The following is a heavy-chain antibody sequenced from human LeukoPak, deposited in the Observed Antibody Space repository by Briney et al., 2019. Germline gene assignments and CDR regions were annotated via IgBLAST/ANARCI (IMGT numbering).Heavy chain of an antibody. CDR3: TSGIGTIDW. Sequence: GGSLRLSCAASGITFSSAWMSWVRKAPGKGLEWVGRIKRNADGGTADYAAPVKGRFTISRDDSKNMVFLQMDSLKTEDTAVYSCTSGIGTIDWWGQGTLVTVSS. CDR1: GITFSSAW. J-gene: IGHJ4*02. D-gene: IGHD1-7*01. V-gene: IGHV3-15*01. CDR2: IKRNADGGTA.